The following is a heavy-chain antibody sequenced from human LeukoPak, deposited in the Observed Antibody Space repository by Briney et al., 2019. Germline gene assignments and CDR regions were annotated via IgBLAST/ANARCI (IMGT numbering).Heavy chain of an antibody. J-gene: IGHJ4*02. CDR2: INPNSGGT. Sequence: ASVKVSCRASGYTFTGYYMHWVRQAPGQGLEWMGWINPNSGGTNYAQKFQGRVTMTRDTSISTAYMELSRLRSDDTAVYYCARTYDYSNPSDYWGQGTLVTVSS. V-gene: IGHV1-2*02. D-gene: IGHD4-11*01. CDR1: GYTFTGYY. CDR3: ARTYDYSNPSDY.